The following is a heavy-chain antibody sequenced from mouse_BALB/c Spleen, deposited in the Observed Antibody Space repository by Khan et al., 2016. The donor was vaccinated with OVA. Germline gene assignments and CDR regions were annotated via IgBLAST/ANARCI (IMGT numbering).Heavy chain of an antibody. J-gene: IGHJ1*01. Sequence: QIQVVQSGPELKKPGETVKISCKASGYTFTNYGMNWVKQAPGKGLKWMGWINTYTGEPTYTDDFKGRFAFSLETSASTAYLQINNPKNEDMATYFCARGASYWYFDVWGAGTTVTVSS. CDR2: INTYTGEP. CDR3: ARGASYWYFDV. V-gene: IGHV9-1*02. CDR1: GYTFTNYG.